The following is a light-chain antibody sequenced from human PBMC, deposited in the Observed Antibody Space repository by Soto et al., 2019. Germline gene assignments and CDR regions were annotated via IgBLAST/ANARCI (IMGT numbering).Light chain of an antibody. CDR3: QQYESTPPT. CDR2: WAS. V-gene: IGKV4-1*01. Sequence: DIVMTQSPDSLAVSLGERATINCKSSQSVLYNSNNKNYLAWYQQRPGQPPKLIIYWASTRESGVPDRFSGSGSGTDFTLTITSLQADDVAVYYCQQYESTPPTFGQGTKLEIK. CDR1: QSVLYNSNNKNY. J-gene: IGKJ2*01.